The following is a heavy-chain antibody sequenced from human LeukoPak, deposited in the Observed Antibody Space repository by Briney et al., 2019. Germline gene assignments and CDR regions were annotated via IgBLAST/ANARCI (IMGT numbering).Heavy chain of an antibody. CDR1: GYSFSTYW. J-gene: IGHJ5*02. Sequence: GESLKISCKGSGYSFSTYWIGWVRQMPGKGLEWMGVIYPGDSDTRYSPSFQGQVTISADKSISTAYLQWSSLKVSDTAMYYCARLHITMFRGVISYLFDPWGQGTLVTVSS. V-gene: IGHV5-51*01. CDR2: IYPGDSDT. D-gene: IGHD3-10*01. CDR3: ARLHITMFRGVISYLFDP.